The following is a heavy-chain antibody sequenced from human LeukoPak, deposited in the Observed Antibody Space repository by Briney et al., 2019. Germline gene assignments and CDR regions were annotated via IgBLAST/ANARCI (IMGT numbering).Heavy chain of an antibody. J-gene: IGHJ4*02. D-gene: IGHD2-15*01. CDR2: VSDSGRA. CDR1: GGSISGYY. CDR3: ARGRDMTPLAAYYSFVN. Sequence: SETLSLTCTVSGGSISGYYWTWIRQPAGKGLEWIGRVSDSGRAYYNPSLESRVTISLDTSDSQFSLKVTSVTAADTADYYCARGRDMTPLAAYYSFVNWGQGTLASVSS. V-gene: IGHV4-4*07.